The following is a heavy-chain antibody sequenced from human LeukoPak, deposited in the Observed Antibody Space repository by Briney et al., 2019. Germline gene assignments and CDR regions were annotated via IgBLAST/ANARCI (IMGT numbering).Heavy chain of an antibody. CDR1: GYTFTGYY. Sequence: ASVKVSCKASGYTFTGYYMHWVRQAPGQGLEWMGWINPNSGGTNYARKFQGRVTMTRDTSISTAYMELSRLRSDDTAVYYCARDRIAVSDPPNWFDPWGQGTLVTVSS. CDR3: ARDRIAVSDPPNWFDP. D-gene: IGHD6-19*01. J-gene: IGHJ5*02. V-gene: IGHV1-2*02. CDR2: INPNSGGT.